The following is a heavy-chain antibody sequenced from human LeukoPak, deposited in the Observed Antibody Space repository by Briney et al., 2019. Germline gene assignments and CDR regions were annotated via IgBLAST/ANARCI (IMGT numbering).Heavy chain of an antibody. CDR1: GDSIRSSSYY. J-gene: IGHJ4*02. Sequence: PSETLSLTCTVSGDSIRSSSYYWGWIRQSPGKGLEWIGSIHYSGSTYYNPSLKSRVTMSVDTSKNHFSLKLISVTAADTAMYYCARHTTVTSYPSSFYWGQGTLVTVSA. CDR3: ARHTTVTSYPSSFY. D-gene: IGHD4-17*01. CDR2: IHYSGST. V-gene: IGHV4-39*01.